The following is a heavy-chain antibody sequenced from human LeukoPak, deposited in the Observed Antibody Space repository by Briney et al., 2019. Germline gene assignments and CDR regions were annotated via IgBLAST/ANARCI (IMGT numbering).Heavy chain of an antibody. CDR2: INAGNGNA. CDR3: ARVSSGWHGYFDY. D-gene: IGHD6-25*01. CDR1: GYTFTSYA. Sequence: ASVKVSCKASGYTFTSYAMHWVRQAPGQRLEWMGWINAGNGNATYTQKFQDRVTFTRDTSASTAYMDLSSLRSEGTAVYYCARVSSGWHGYFDYWGQGTPVTVSS. J-gene: IGHJ4*02. V-gene: IGHV1-3*01.